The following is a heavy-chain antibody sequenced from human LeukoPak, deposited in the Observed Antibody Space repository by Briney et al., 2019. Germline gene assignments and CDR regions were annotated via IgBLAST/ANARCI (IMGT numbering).Heavy chain of an antibody. V-gene: IGHV3-7*01. J-gene: IGHJ4*01. CDR3: ARDGTAAGLYFDL. CDR1: GFTFSSYW. CDR2: IRQDGGEK. D-gene: IGHD6-13*01. Sequence: GGSLRLSCAVSGFTFSSYWMNWVRQAPGKGLGWVASIRQDGGEKSYVDSVKGRFTISRDNTIDSLYLQMSSLRAEDTAVYYCARDGTAAGLYFDLWGHGTLVTVSS.